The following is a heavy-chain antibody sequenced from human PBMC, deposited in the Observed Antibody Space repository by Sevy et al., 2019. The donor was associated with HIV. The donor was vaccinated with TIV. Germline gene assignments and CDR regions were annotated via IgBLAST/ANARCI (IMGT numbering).Heavy chain of an antibody. CDR1: GFTFSSYW. D-gene: IGHD3-9*01. J-gene: IGHJ4*02. CDR3: ARVRLDPYYDILTGTGVFDY. CDR2: IKQDGSEK. Sequence: GGSLRLSCAASGFTFSSYWMSWVRQAPGKGLEWVANIKQDGSEKYYVDSVKGRFTISRDNAKNSLYLQMNSLRAEDTAVYYCARVRLDPYYDILTGTGVFDYWGQGTLVTVSS. V-gene: IGHV3-7*01.